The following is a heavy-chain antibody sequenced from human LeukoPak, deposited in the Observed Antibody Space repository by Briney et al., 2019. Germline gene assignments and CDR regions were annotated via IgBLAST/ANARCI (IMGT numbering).Heavy chain of an antibody. CDR2: ISAYNGNT. J-gene: IGHJ4*02. CDR1: GYTFTSYG. V-gene: IGHV1-18*01. CDR3: ASVYYDSSTPGDY. Sequence: EASVKVSCKASGYTFTSYGISWVRQAPGQGLEWMGWISAYNGNTNYAQKLQGRVTMTTDTSTSTAYIELRSLRSDDTAVYYCASVYYDSSTPGDYWGQGTLVTVSS. D-gene: IGHD3-22*01.